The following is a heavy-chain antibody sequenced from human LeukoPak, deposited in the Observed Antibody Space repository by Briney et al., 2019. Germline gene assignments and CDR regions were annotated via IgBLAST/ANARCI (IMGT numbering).Heavy chain of an antibody. CDR1: GFTFSNYW. J-gene: IGHJ6*03. Sequence: PGGSLRLSCAVSGFTFSNYWMHWVRQVPGEGPVWVSHINSDGSDTTYADSVKGRFTISRDNSKNTLYLQMNSLRAEDTAVYYCARDGYGYNYMDVWGKGTTVTVSS. CDR2: INSDGSDT. D-gene: IGHD1-1*01. V-gene: IGHV3-74*01. CDR3: ARDGYGYNYMDV.